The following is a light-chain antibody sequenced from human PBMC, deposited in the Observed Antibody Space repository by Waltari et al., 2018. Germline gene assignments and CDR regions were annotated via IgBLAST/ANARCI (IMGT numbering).Light chain of an antibody. CDR1: RSVLYNSNNKNY. V-gene: IGKV4-1*01. J-gene: IGKJ5*01. CDR2: WES. Sequence: EIVMTQSPDSLAVSLGERAAINCKSSRSVLYNSNNKNYLAWYQQKPRQPPNLLINWESSRESGVPDRFSGSGSGTDFTLTISSLQAEDVAVYYCQQYYSSPISFGQGTRLEIK. CDR3: QQYYSSPIS.